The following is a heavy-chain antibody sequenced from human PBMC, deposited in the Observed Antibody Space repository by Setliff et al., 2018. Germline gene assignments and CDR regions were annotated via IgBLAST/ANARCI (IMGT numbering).Heavy chain of an antibody. V-gene: IGHV1-3*01. CDR2: IHAGSSNT. J-gene: IGHJ4*02. CDR1: GYTFTYFG. Sequence: ASVKVSCKASGYTFTYFGVSWLRLAPGQTLEWMGWIHAGSSNTLYSQRFQDRITISRDTSATTVHMELSSLRSDDTAVYYCARTSTSGPHYDYWGQGTLVTVSS. CDR3: ARTSTSGPHYDY. D-gene: IGHD2-8*02.